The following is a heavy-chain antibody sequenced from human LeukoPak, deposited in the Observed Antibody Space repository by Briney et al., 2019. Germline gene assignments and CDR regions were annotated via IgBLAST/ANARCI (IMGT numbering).Heavy chain of an antibody. V-gene: IGHV4-59*08. J-gene: IGHJ1*01. CDR2: IYYSGST. CDR3: ASASLQH. Sequence: SSETLSLTCTVSGGPISSYYWSWIRQPPGKGLEWIGYIYYSGSTNYNPSLKSRVTISVDTSKNQFSLKLSSVTAADTAVYYCASASLQHWGQGTLVTVSS. CDR1: GGPISSYY.